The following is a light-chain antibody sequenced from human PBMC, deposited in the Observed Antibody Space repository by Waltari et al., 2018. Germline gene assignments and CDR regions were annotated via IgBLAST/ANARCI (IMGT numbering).Light chain of an antibody. CDR1: QDIGSS. V-gene: IGKV6-21*01. CDR3: HQSGDLPRS. Sequence: DIELTQSPDFQSVAPKEKVTITCRASQDIGSSLHWYQQKPDQSPKLLIYYASQSFSGVPSRFTGSGSGTDFTLTINGLEAEDAATYYCHQSGDLPRSFGQGTKLEIK. J-gene: IGKJ2*03. CDR2: YAS.